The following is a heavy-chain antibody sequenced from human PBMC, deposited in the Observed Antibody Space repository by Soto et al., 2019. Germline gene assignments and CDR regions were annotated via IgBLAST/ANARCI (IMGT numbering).Heavy chain of an antibody. D-gene: IGHD3-3*01. CDR2: ITHSGST. Sequence: SETLSLTCAVHGGSFSTYFWGWIRQPPGKGLEWIGEITHSGSTNYNPSLKSRLTISVDTSKKQFSLNLSSVTAADTAVYYCVNYGVISDTIFDFWGQGSQVTVS. J-gene: IGHJ4*02. CDR1: GGSFSTYF. CDR3: VNYGVISDTIFDF. V-gene: IGHV4-34*01.